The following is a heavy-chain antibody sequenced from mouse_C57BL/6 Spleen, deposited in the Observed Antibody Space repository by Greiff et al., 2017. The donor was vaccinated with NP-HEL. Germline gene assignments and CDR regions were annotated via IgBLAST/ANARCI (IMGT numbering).Heavy chain of an antibody. V-gene: IGHV1-52*01. J-gene: IGHJ1*03. Sequence: QVQLQQPGAELVRPGSSVKLSCKASGYTFTSYWMHWVKQRPIQGLEWIGNIDPSDSETHYNQKFKDKATLTVDKSSSTAYMQLSSLTSKDSAVYYCARRAGTSWYFDVWGTGTTVTVSS. CDR2: IDPSDSET. CDR1: GYTFTSYW. CDR3: ARRAGTSWYFDV. D-gene: IGHD4-1*01.